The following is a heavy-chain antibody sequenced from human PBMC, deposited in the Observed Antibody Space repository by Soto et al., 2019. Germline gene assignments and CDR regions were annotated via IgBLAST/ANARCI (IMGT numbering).Heavy chain of an antibody. CDR2: INPSGGSA. D-gene: IGHD3-22*01. V-gene: IGHV1-46*01. CDR1: GYTFTSYY. CDR3: ARGWGYYYDSSGYYYFDY. Sequence: GASVKVSCKASGYTFTSYYMHWVRQAPGQGLEWMGIINPSGGSASYAQKFQGRVTMTKNTLYLQMNSLRAEDTAVYYCARGWGYYYDSSGYYYFDYWGQGTLVTVSS. J-gene: IGHJ4*02.